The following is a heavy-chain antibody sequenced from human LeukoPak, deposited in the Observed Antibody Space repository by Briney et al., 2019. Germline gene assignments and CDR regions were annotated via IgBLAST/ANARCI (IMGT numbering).Heavy chain of an antibody. J-gene: IGHJ6*02. CDR3: ARYCAGGSCYSSAKASVYYGMDV. Sequence: VGSLRLSCAPSGFTFSTYAMSCVRQTLGGGGEWISLIFARGGAPLYEDSVKGRFTISKDNSKNTLNLQVNSLRAEDTAVYFCARYCAGGSCYSSAKASVYYGMDVWGQGTTVTVSS. V-gene: IGHV3-23*01. CDR2: IFARGGAP. CDR1: GFTFSTYA. D-gene: IGHD2-15*01.